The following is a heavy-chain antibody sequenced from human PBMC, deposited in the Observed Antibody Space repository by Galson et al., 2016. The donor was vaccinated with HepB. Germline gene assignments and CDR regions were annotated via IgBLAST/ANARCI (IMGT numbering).Heavy chain of an antibody. CDR2: VSALNGNT. CDR3: ARARGDPFDF. D-gene: IGHD4-17*01. CDR1: GASITRGG. J-gene: IGHJ4*02. V-gene: IGHV1-18*01. Sequence: TCTVSGASITRGGYYWSWIRQAPGQGLEWMGWVSALNGNTNYAQHLQGRVTWTTDTSTTTAFMDLRNLTSDDTAVYYCARARGDPFDFWGQGTLVTVSS.